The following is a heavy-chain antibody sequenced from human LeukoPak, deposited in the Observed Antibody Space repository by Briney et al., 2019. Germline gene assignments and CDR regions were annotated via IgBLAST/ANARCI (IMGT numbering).Heavy chain of an antibody. V-gene: IGHV1-8*03. D-gene: IGHD3-3*01. J-gene: IGHJ3*02. CDR3: ARGGAYYDFWSGYHDAFDI. CDR1: GYTFTSYD. Sequence: ASVKVSCKASGYTFTSYDINWVRQATGQGLEWMGWMNPNSGNTGYAQKFQGRVTITRNTSIGTAYMELSSLRSEDTAVYYCARGGAYYDFWSGYHDAFDIWGQGTMVTVSS. CDR2: MNPNSGNT.